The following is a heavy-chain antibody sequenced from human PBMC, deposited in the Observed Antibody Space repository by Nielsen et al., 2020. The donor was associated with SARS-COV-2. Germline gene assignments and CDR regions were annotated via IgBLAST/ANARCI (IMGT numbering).Heavy chain of an antibody. Sequence: ASVKVSCKASGYTFTSYAMNWVRQAPGQGLEWMGWINTNTGNPTYAQGFTGRFVFSLDTSVSTAYLQMNSLRAEDTAVYYCAREDYGGNSGGGWFDPWGQGTLVTVSS. D-gene: IGHD4-23*01. J-gene: IGHJ5*02. CDR1: GYTFTSYA. CDR2: INTNTGNP. CDR3: AREDYGGNSGGGWFDP. V-gene: IGHV7-4-1*02.